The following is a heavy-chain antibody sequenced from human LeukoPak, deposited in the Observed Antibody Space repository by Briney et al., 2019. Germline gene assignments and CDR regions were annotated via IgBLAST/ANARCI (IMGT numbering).Heavy chain of an antibody. Sequence: ASVKVSCKASGYTFTSYYMHWVRQAPGQGLEWMGIINPSGGSTSYAQKFQGRVTMTRDTSTSTVYMELSSLRSEDTAVYYCARDLYSRGYSHGVEDDYWGQGTLVTVSS. J-gene: IGHJ4*02. CDR3: ARDLYSRGYSHGVEDDY. CDR1: GYTFTSYY. CDR2: INPSGGST. V-gene: IGHV1-46*01. D-gene: IGHD5-18*01.